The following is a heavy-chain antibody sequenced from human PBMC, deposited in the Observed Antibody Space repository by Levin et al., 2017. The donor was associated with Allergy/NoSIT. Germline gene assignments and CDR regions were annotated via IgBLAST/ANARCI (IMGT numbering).Heavy chain of an antibody. CDR3: AHKVWVTTYYYDSSGYVDWFDP. CDR2: IYWDDDK. D-gene: IGHD3-22*01. CDR1: GFSLSTSGVG. V-gene: IGHV2-5*02. Sequence: SGPTLVKPTQTLTLTCTFSGFSLSTSGVGVGWIRRPPGKALEWLALIYWDDDKRYSPSLKSRLTITKDTSKNQVVLTMTNMDPVDTATYYCAHKVWVTTYYYDSSGYVDWFDPWGQGTLVTVSS. J-gene: IGHJ5*02.